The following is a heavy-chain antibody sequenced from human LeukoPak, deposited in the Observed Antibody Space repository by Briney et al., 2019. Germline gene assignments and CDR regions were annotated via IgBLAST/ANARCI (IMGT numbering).Heavy chain of an antibody. D-gene: IGHD3-10*01. CDR2: INHSGST. V-gene: IGHV4-39*07. Sequence: SETLSLTCTVSGGSISSSSYYWGWIRQPPGKGLEWIGEINHSGSTNYNPSLKSRVTIPVDTSKNQFSLKLSPVTAADTAVYYCARGKFYYYGSGSYSYYYYYMDVWGKGTTVTISS. J-gene: IGHJ6*03. CDR3: ARGKFYYYGSGSYSYYYYYMDV. CDR1: GGSISSSSYY.